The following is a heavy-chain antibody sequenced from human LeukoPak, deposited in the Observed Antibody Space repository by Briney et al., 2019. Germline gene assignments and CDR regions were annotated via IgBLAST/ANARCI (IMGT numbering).Heavy chain of an antibody. V-gene: IGHV4-38-2*02. J-gene: IGHJ4*02. CDR1: GYSISSGYY. CDR2: IYHSGST. Sequence: ASETLSLTCTVSGYSISSGYYWGWIRQPPGKGLEWIGSIYHSGSTYYNPSLKSRVTISVDTSKNQFSLKLSSVTAADTAVYYCARQGGTAMDDYWGQGTLVTVSS. D-gene: IGHD5-18*01. CDR3: ARQGGTAMDDY.